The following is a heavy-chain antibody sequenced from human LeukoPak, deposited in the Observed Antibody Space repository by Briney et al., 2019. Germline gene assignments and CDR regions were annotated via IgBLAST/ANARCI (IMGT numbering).Heavy chain of an antibody. CDR1: GISFSTYA. V-gene: IGHV3-23*01. D-gene: IGHD4-17*01. CDR2: ISGTGDST. CDR3: AKGHGDYGTGFDC. J-gene: IGHJ4*02. Sequence: GGSLRLSCAASGISFSTYAMSWVRQAPGKGLEWVATISGTGDSTCYADSVKGRFTISSDNSKNTLYLQMNSPRAYDTALYYCAKGHGDYGTGFDCWGQGALVTVSS.